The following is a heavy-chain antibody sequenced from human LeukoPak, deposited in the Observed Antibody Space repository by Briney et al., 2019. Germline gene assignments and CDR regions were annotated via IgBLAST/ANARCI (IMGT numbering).Heavy chain of an antibody. CDR3: AKSGSSGWYEGYYFDY. J-gene: IGHJ4*02. Sequence: GGSLRLSCAVSGFTFSSYAMSWVRQAPGKGLEWVSAISGSGGSTYYADSVKGRFTISRDNSKNTLYLQMNSLRAEDTAVYYCAKSGSSGWYEGYYFDYWGQGTLVTVSS. D-gene: IGHD6-19*01. V-gene: IGHV3-23*01. CDR1: GFTFSSYA. CDR2: ISGSGGST.